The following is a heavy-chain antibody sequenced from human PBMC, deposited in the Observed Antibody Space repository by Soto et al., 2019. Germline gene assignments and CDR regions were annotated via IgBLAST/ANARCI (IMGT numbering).Heavy chain of an antibody. J-gene: IGHJ4*02. D-gene: IGHD1-20*01. CDR2: ISYDGSNK. CDR3: AKEKPNWTARPLDY. Sequence: GGSLRLSCAASGFTFSSYGMHWVRQAPGKGLEWVAVISYDGSNKYYADSVKGRFTISRDNSKNTLYLQMNSLRAEDTAVYYCAKEKPNWTARPLDYWGQGT. CDR1: GFTFSSYG. V-gene: IGHV3-30*18.